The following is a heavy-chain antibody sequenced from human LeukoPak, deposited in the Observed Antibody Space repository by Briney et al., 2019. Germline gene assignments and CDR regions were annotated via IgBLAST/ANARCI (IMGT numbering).Heavy chain of an antibody. V-gene: IGHV1-2*02. Sequence: GASVKVSCKASGYTFTGYYMHWVRQAPGQGLEWMGWINPNSGGTNYAQKFQGRVTMTRDTSISTAYMELSRLRSDDTAVYYCARVLGGSSWRRFFDYWGQGTLVTVSS. CDR2: INPNSGGT. CDR3: ARVLGGSSWRRFFDY. J-gene: IGHJ4*02. CDR1: GYTFTGYY. D-gene: IGHD6-13*01.